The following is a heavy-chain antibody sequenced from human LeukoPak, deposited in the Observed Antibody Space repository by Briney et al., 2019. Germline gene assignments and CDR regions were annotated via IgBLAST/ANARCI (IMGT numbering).Heavy chain of an antibody. CDR3: ATGHRDPLYYYYGMDV. V-gene: IGHV1-24*01. J-gene: IGHJ6*02. CDR1: GYTLTELS. Sequence: ASVKVSCKVSGYTLTELSMHWVRQAPGKGLEWMGGFDPEDGETIYAQKFQGRVTMTEDTSTDTAYMELSSLRSEDTAVYYCATGHRDPLYYYYGMDVWDQGTTVTVSS. CDR2: FDPEDGET.